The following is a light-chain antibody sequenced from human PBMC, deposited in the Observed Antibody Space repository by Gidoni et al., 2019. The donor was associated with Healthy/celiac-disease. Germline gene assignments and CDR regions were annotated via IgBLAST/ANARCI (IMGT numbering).Light chain of an antibody. CDR1: SSNIGAGYD. CDR3: QSYDSSLSGWV. CDR2: GNS. Sequence: QSVLTQPPSVSGAPGPRVTISCTGSSSNIGAGYDVPWYQQLPGTAPKLLIYGNSNRPSGVPDRFSGSKSGTSASLAITGLQAEDEADYYCQSYDSSLSGWVFGTGTKVTVL. V-gene: IGLV1-40*01. J-gene: IGLJ1*01.